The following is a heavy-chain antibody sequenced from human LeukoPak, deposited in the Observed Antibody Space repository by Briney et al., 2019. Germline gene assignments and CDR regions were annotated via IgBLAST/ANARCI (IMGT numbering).Heavy chain of an antibody. Sequence: PSETLSLTCAVYGGSFSGYYWSWIRQPPEKGLEWIGEINHSGSTNYNPSLKSRVTISVDTSKNQFSLKLSSVTAADTAVYYCAKGVAAAEIDPWGQGTLVTVSS. D-gene: IGHD6-13*01. V-gene: IGHV4-34*01. J-gene: IGHJ5*02. CDR1: GGSFSGYY. CDR3: AKGVAAAEIDP. CDR2: INHSGST.